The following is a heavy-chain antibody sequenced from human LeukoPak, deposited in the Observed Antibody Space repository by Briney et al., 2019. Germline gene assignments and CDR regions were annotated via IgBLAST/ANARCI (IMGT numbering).Heavy chain of an antibody. J-gene: IGHJ4*02. CDR2: ISGSGGST. V-gene: IGHV3-23*01. CDR3: VKDRYSSGWYAVGYFDY. D-gene: IGHD6-19*01. Sequence: GGSLRLSCAASGFTFSSYAMSWVRQAPGKGLEWVSAISGSGGSTYYADSVKGRFTISRDNSKNTLYLQMNSLRAEDTAVYYCVKDRYSSGWYAVGYFDYWGQGTLVTVSS. CDR1: GFTFSSYA.